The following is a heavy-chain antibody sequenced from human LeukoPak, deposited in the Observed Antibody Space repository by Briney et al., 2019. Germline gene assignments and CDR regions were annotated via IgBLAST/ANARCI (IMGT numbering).Heavy chain of an antibody. CDR2: IWYDGSNK. V-gene: IGHV3-33*01. CDR3: ARDRLDIVVVVAALPHYYYYGMDV. J-gene: IGHJ6*02. CDR1: GFTFSSYG. Sequence: GGSLRLSCAASGFTFSSYGMHWVRQAPGKGLEWVAVIWYDGSNKYYADFVKGRFTISRDNSKNTLYLQMNSLRAEDTAVYYCARDRLDIVVVVAALPHYYYYGMDVWGQGTTVTVSS. D-gene: IGHD2-15*01.